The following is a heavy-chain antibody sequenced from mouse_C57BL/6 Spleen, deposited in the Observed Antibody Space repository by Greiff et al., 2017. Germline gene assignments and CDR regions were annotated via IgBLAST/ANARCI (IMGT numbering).Heavy chain of an antibody. CDR1: GYTFTSYT. V-gene: IGHV1-4*01. Sequence: QVQLQQSGAELARPGASVKMSCKASGYTFTSYTMHWVKQRPGQGLEWIVYINPSSGYTKYNQKFKDKATLTADKSSSTAYMQLSSLTSEDSAVYYCARDGSPPFDYWGQGTTLTVSS. CDR3: ARDGSPPFDY. D-gene: IGHD1-1*01. CDR2: INPSSGYT. J-gene: IGHJ2*01.